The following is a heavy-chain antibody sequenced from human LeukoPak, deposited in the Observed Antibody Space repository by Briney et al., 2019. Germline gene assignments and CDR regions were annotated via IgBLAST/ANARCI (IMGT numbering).Heavy chain of an antibody. CDR1: GFTFSSYE. CDR3: AGISGDTAMEGAIDY. D-gene: IGHD5-18*01. CDR2: ISSSGSTI. Sequence: GGSLRLSCAASGFTFSSYEMNWVRQAPGKGLEWVSYISSSGSTIYYADSVKGRFTISRDNAKNSLYLQMNSLRAEDTAVYYCAGISGDTAMEGAIDYWGQGTLVTVSS. J-gene: IGHJ4*02. V-gene: IGHV3-48*03.